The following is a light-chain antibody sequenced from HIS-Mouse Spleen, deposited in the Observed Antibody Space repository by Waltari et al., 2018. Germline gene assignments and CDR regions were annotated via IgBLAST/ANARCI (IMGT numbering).Light chain of an antibody. V-gene: IGLV2-14*03. Sequence: QSALPQPASVSGSPGQSITIPCPGTSSDVGGYTYVPWYQQHPGKSPKLMMYDVSNRPSGVSNRFSGSKSGNTASLTISGLQAEDEADYYCSSYTSSSTLVFGTGTKVTVL. CDR3: SSYTSSSTLV. CDR1: SSDVGGYTY. CDR2: DVS. J-gene: IGLJ1*01.